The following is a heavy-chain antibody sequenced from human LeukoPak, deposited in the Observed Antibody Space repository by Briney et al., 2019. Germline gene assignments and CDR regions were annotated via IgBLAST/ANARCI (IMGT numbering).Heavy chain of an antibody. J-gene: IGHJ4*02. CDR3: AGDQMEQWLVHDY. V-gene: IGHV3-30*02. CDR2: IRYDGSNK. CDR1: GFTFSSYS. Sequence: PGGSLRLSCAASGFTFSSYSMNWVRQAPGKGLEWVTFIRYDGSNKYYADSVKGRFTISRDNSKNTLYLQMDSLRAEDTAVYYCAGDQMEQWLVHDYWGQGTLVTVSS. D-gene: IGHD6-19*01.